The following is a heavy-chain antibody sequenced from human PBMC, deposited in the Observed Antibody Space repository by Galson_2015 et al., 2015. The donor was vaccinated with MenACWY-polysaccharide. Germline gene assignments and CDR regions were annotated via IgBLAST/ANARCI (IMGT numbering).Heavy chain of an antibody. J-gene: IGHJ4*02. CDR3: ARDTTLDY. CDR2: ISSGGDT. V-gene: IGHV3-66*02. D-gene: IGHD1-26*01. CDR1: GFTVSSNY. Sequence: SLRLSCAASGFTVSSNYMSWVRQAPGKGLEWVSVISSGGDTYYADSVKGRFTISRDNSKNTLYLQMNSLRSEDTAVYYCARDTTLDYWGRGTLVTVPS.